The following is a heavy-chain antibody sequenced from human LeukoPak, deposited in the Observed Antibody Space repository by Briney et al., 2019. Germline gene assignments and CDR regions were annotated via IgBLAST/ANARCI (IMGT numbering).Heavy chain of an antibody. J-gene: IGHJ6*03. CDR3: ARGSYYDFWSGYSHYYMDV. CDR1: GGSFSGYY. CDR2: INHSGST. D-gene: IGHD3-3*01. V-gene: IGHV4-34*01. Sequence: SETLSLTCAVYGGSFSGYYWSWIRQPPGKGLEWIGEINHSGSTNYNPSLKSRVTISVDTSKNQFSLKLSSVTAADMAVYYCARGSYYDFWSGYSHYYMDVWGKGTTVTVSS.